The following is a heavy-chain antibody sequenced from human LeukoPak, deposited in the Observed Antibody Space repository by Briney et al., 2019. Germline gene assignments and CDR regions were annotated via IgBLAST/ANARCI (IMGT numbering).Heavy chain of an antibody. CDR3: ARQALDASRWFYYYALDV. J-gene: IGHJ6*02. Sequence: ASLKVSCKASGGTFSSYAISWVRQAPGHGLEWMGRIIPIDDVTNYAQNFQGRVTITADKSTADKSTSTAYMELTYLRPEDTAVYYCARQALDASRWFYYYALDVWGQGTTVTVSS. V-gene: IGHV1-69*04. CDR2: IIPIDDVT. D-gene: IGHD6-13*01. CDR1: GGTFSSYA.